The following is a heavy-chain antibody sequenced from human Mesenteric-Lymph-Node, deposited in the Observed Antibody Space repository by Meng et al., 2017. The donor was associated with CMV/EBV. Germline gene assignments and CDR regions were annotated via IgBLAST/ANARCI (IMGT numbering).Heavy chain of an antibody. CDR2: VNWNGGST. Sequence: GESLKISCEASGFRFDDFGMRWVRQAPGKGLEWVSGVNWNGGSTDYADFVSGRFSVSRDSAKNSVYLQMNSLRVEDTAVYYCARDNWGAGKCSSSTCHRLGLSPWGQGTLVTVSS. V-gene: IGHV3-20*04. CDR1: GFRFDDFG. CDR3: ARDNWGAGKCSSSTCHRLGLSP. J-gene: IGHJ5*02. D-gene: IGHD2-2*01.